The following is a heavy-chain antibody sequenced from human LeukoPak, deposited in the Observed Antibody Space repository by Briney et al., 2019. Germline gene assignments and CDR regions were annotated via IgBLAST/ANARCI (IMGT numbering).Heavy chain of an antibody. CDR3: AREAFSSSDFDY. D-gene: IGHD6-6*01. Sequence: ASVRVSCKASGYTFTGYYMHWVRQAPGQGLEWMGWINPNSGGTNYAQKFQGRVTMTRDTSISTAYMELSRLRSDDTAVYYCAREAFSSSDFDYWGQGTLVTVSS. J-gene: IGHJ4*02. CDR1: GYTFTGYY. V-gene: IGHV1-2*02. CDR2: INPNSGGT.